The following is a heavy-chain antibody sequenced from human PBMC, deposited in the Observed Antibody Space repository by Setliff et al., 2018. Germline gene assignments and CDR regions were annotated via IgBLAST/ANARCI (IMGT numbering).Heavy chain of an antibody. D-gene: IGHD1-26*01. CDR2: ISGRGDST. CDR3: CSGSYLFVY. J-gene: IGHJ4*02. V-gene: IGHV3-23*01. Sequence: GGSLRLSCAASGFTFSSYAMTWVRQAPGKGLERVSAISGRGDSTFYEDAVKGRFTISRDNSKNTLYLQMNSLRAEDTAIYYCCSGSYLFVYWGQGSLVTVSS. CDR1: GFTFSSYA.